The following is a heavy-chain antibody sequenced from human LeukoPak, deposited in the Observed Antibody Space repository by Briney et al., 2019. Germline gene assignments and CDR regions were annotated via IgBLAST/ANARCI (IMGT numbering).Heavy chain of an antibody. Sequence: GGSLRLSCAASGFTFSTYWMSWVRQAPGKGLGWVANINQDGSEKYYVDSVKGRFTISRDNAKNLLYLQMDSLRAEDTAVYFCARDLMGATHYFQHWGQGTLVTVSS. CDR1: GFTFSTYW. CDR3: ARDLMGATHYFQH. V-gene: IGHV3-7*01. CDR2: INQDGSEK. D-gene: IGHD1-26*01. J-gene: IGHJ1*01.